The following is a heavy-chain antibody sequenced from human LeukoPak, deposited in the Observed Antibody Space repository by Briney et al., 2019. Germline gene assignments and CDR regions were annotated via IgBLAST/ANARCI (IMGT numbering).Heavy chain of an antibody. J-gene: IGHJ4*02. D-gene: IGHD1-26*01. V-gene: IGHV4-4*07. Sequence: SETLSLTCTVSGDSISSYYWSWIRQPAGKGLEWIGRMYSSGTTHYSPSLKSRITMSVDTSKNQFSLRLSSVTAADTAVYYCAREGGSYRSFDYWGQGTLVIVSS. CDR1: GDSISSYY. CDR3: AREGGSYRSFDY. CDR2: MYSSGTT.